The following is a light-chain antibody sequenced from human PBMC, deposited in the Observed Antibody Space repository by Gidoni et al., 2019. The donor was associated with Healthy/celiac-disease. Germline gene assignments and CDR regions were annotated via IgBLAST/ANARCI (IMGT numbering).Light chain of an antibody. V-gene: IGKV2-28*01. Sequence: DIVMTQSPLSLPVTPGEPASISCRSSQSLLHSNGYNYLDWYLQKPGQSPQLLIYLGSNRASGVPDRFSGSGSGTDFTLKISRGEAEDVGVYYCKQALQTRYTFGQGTKLEIK. J-gene: IGKJ2*01. CDR3: KQALQTRYT. CDR1: QSLLHSNGYNY. CDR2: LGS.